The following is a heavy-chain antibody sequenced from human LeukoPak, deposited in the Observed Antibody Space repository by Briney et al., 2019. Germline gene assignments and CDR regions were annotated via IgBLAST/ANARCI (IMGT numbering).Heavy chain of an antibody. CDR1: GGSISSSNW. D-gene: IGHD3-16*01. CDR2: IYHSGST. J-gene: IGHJ3*02. CDR3: ARVDSRTYYGAFDI. Sequence: SETLSLTCAASGGSISSSNWWSWVRQPPGKGLEWIGEIYHSGSTNYNPSLKSRVTISVDKSKNQFSLKLSSVTAADTAVYYCARVDSRTYYGAFDIWGQGTMVTVSS. V-gene: IGHV4-4*02.